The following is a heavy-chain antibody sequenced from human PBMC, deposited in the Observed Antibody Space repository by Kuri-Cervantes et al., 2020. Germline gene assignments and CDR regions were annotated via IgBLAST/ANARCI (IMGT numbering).Heavy chain of an antibody. CDR2: INHRGST. J-gene: IGHJ3*02. CDR1: GAPISSESYY. D-gene: IGHD6-19*01. V-gene: IGHV4-39*07. CDR3: ARPMYSSGWYWAFDI. Sequence: SETLSLTCSVSGAPISSESYYWGWIRQPPGKGLEWIGEINHRGSTNYNPSLKSRVTISVDTSKNQFSLKLSSVTAADTAVYYCARPMYSSGWYWAFDIWGQGTMVTVSS.